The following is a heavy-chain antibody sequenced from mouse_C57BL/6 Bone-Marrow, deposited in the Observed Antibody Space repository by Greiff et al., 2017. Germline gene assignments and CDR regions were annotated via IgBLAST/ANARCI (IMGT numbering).Heavy chain of an antibody. CDR1: GYTFTSYW. CDR2: IYPGSGST. J-gene: IGHJ3*01. V-gene: IGHV1-55*01. Sequence: QVQLQQPGAGLVKPGASVKMSCKASGYTFTSYWITWVKQRPGQGLEWIGDIYPGSGSTNYNEKFKSKATLTVDTSSSTAYMQLSSLTSEDSAVYDSARSEGYGYDEGPIAYWGQGTLVTVSA. CDR3: ARSEGYGYDEGPIAY. D-gene: IGHD2-2*01.